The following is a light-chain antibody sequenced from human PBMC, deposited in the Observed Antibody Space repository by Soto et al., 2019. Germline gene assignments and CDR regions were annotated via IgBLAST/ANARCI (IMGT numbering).Light chain of an antibody. CDR2: LGSDGSH. Sequence: QPVLTQSPSASASLGASVKLTCTLSSGHSSYSIAWHQQQAEKGPRYLMMLGSDGSHSKGDGIPDRFSGSSSGAERYLTISSLQSEDEADYYCQTWGTGFLMFGGGTKVTVL. CDR1: SGHSSYS. V-gene: IGLV4-69*01. J-gene: IGLJ3*02. CDR3: QTWGTGFLM.